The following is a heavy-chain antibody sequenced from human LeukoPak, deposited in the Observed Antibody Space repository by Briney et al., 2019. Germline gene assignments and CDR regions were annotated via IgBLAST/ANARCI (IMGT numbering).Heavy chain of an antibody. D-gene: IGHD6-13*01. CDR2: ISSSSSYI. J-gene: IGHJ4*02. Sequence: GGSLRLSCAASGFTFSSYNMNWVRQAPGKGLEWVSSISSSSSYIYYVDSVKGRFTISRDNAKNSLYLQMNSLRVEDTAVYYCARSTGGGSSSYWGQGTLVTVSS. V-gene: IGHV3-21*01. CDR3: ARSTGGGSSSY. CDR1: GFTFSSYN.